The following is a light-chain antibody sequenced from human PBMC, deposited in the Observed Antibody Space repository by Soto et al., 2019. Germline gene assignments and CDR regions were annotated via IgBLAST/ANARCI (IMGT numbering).Light chain of an antibody. V-gene: IGKV3-20*01. J-gene: IGKJ1*01. CDR3: QQSYSTPPWT. Sequence: EIVLTQSPGTLSLSPGERATLSCRASQSVSSTYLAWYQQKPGQAPRLLIYGASSRAAGIPDRFSGSRSGTDFTFTISRLEPEDFATYFCQQSYSTPPWTFGQGTKVEIK. CDR1: QSVSSTY. CDR2: GAS.